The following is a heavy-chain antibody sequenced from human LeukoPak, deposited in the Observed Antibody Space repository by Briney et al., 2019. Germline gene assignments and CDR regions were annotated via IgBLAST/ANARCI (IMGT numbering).Heavy chain of an antibody. J-gene: IGHJ4*02. Sequence: GGSLRLSCAASGFTFSSYWMSWVRQAPGKGLEGVANIKQDGSEKYYVDSVKGRFTISRDNAKNSLYLQMNSLRAEDTAVCYCARVRYYYDSSGYATHYFDYWGQGTLVTVSS. CDR2: IKQDGSEK. V-gene: IGHV3-7*01. CDR1: GFTFSSYW. CDR3: ARVRYYYDSSGYATHYFDY. D-gene: IGHD3-22*01.